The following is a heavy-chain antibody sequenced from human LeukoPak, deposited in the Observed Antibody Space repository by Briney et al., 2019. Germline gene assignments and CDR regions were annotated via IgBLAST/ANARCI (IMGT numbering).Heavy chain of an antibody. Sequence: GGSLRLSCAASGFTFNSYSMNWVRQAPGKGLEWVSSISSSSSYIYYADSVKGRFTISRDNAKNSLYLQMNSLRAEDTAVHYCASGYYYDSSGFQSHAFDIWGQGTMVTVSS. J-gene: IGHJ3*02. CDR3: ASGYYYDSSGFQSHAFDI. CDR2: ISSSSSYI. CDR1: GFTFNSYS. D-gene: IGHD3-22*01. V-gene: IGHV3-21*01.